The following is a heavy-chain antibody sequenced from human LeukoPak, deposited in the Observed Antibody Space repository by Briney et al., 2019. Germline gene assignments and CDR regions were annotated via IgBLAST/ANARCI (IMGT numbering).Heavy chain of an antibody. Sequence: GGSLRLSCAASGFTFSGYAMSWVRQAPGKGLELVSVISGSGDSTYYADSVKGRFTISRDDSKNTLFLQMNSLRAEDTAVYYCAKLGSGSCYSQLDYWGQGTLVTVSS. D-gene: IGHD2-15*01. V-gene: IGHV3-23*01. CDR1: GFTFSGYA. CDR3: AKLGSGSCYSQLDY. J-gene: IGHJ4*02. CDR2: ISGSGDST.